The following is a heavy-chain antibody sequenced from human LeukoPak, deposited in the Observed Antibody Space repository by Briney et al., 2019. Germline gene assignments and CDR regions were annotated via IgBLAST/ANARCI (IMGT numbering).Heavy chain of an antibody. V-gene: IGHV1-2*02. D-gene: IGHD6-19*01. Sequence: ASVKVSCKASGYTFTGYYMHWVRQAPGQGLEWIGWINTKRGGTNYEQKFQGRVTMTRDTSISTAYMELSRLRSDDTAVYDCATGSRSGPPEYWGQGTLVNVSS. CDR3: ATGSRSGPPEY. CDR2: INTKRGGT. CDR1: GYTFTGYY. J-gene: IGHJ4*02.